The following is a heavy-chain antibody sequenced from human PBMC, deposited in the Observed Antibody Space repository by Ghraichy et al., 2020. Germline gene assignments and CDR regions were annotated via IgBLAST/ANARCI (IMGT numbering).Heavy chain of an antibody. CDR2: INHSGST. D-gene: IGHD6-13*01. CDR3: ARVMAAGYYYYYYGMDV. J-gene: IGHJ6*02. Sequence: GSLSLTCAVYGGSFSGYYWSWIRQPPGKGLEWIGEINHSGSTNYNPSLKSRVTISVDTSKNQFSLKLSSVTAADTAVYYCARVMAAGYYYYYYGMDVWGQGTTVTVSS. V-gene: IGHV4-34*01. CDR1: GGSFSGYY.